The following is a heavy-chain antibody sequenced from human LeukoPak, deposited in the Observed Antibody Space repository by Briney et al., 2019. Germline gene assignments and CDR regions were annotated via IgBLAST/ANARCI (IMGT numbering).Heavy chain of an antibody. CDR3: ARGTEPSKPYYYYYGMDV. CDR1: GGSISSYY. Sequence: SETLSLTCTVSGGSISSYYWSWIRQPAGKGLEWIGRIYTSGSTNYNPSLKSRVTMSVDTSKNQFSLKLSPVTAADTAVYYCARGTEPSKPYYYYYGMDVWGQGTTVTVSS. D-gene: IGHD1-14*01. J-gene: IGHJ6*02. V-gene: IGHV4-4*07. CDR2: IYTSGST.